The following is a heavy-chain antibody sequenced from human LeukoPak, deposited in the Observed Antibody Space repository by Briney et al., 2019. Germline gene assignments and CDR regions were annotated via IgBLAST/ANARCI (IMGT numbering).Heavy chain of an antibody. J-gene: IGHJ4*02. CDR3: AKDGGLAAAGPNY. CDR2: ISYDGSNK. CDR1: GFTFSSYG. D-gene: IGHD6-13*01. Sequence: GRSLRLSCAASGFTFSSYGMHWVRQAPGKGLEWVAVISYDGSNKYYADSVKGRFTISKDNSKNTLYLQMNSLRAEDTAVYYCAKDGGLAAAGPNYWGQGTLVTASS. V-gene: IGHV3-30*18.